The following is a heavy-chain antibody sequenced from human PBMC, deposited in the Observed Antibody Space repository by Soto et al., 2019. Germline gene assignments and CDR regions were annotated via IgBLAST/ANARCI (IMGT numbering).Heavy chain of an antibody. CDR2: IYYSGST. Sequence: QLQLQESGPGLVKPSETLSLTCTVSDGSISSSSYYWGWVRQPPGKGLEWLGSIYYSGSTYYIPSLKSRVTVSGDPSKNQFPLKLSSVPAADTAVYYCATTVTTILYFDYWGQGILVTVSS. CDR1: DGSISSSSYY. CDR3: ATTVTTILYFDY. V-gene: IGHV4-39*01. D-gene: IGHD4-17*01. J-gene: IGHJ4*02.